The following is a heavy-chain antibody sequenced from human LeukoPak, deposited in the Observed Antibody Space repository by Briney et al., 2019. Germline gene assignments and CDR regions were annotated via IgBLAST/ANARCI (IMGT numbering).Heavy chain of an antibody. V-gene: IGHV4-34*01. D-gene: IGHD3-16*02. CDR2: INHSGST. CDR1: GGSFSGYY. Sequence: SGTLSLTCAVYGGSFSGYYWSWIRQPPGKGLEWIGEINHSGSTNYNPSLKSRVTISVDTSKNQFSLKLSSVTAADTAVYYCARGRVMITFGGVIVSHYFDYWGQGTLVTVSS. J-gene: IGHJ4*02. CDR3: ARGRVMITFGGVIVSHYFDY.